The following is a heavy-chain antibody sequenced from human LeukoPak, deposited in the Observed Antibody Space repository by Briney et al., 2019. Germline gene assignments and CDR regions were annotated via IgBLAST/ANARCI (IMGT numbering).Heavy chain of an antibody. D-gene: IGHD4-17*01. CDR1: GFTFSNYA. CDR3: AKGPPGDYSDLSRPAGWRYFDY. Sequence: GSLRLPCAASGFTFSNYAVSWVRQAPGKGLEWVSVISGSGDSTYYADSVKGRFTISRDNSKNTLCLQMNNLRAEDTAVYYCAKGPPGDYSDLSRPAGWRYFDYWGQGTLVTVSS. J-gene: IGHJ4*02. CDR2: ISGSGDST. V-gene: IGHV3-23*01.